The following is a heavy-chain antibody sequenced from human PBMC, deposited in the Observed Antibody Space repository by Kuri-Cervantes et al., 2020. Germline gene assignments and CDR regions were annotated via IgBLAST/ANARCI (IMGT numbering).Heavy chain of an antibody. D-gene: IGHD2-2*01. V-gene: IGHV3-23*01. CDR2: ISGSGGST. CDR3: AKDRPYCSSTSCYYYYGMDV. CDR1: GFTFSSYA. J-gene: IGHJ6*02. Sequence: GEPLKISCAASGFTFSSYAMSWVRQAPGKGLEWVSAISGSGGSTYYADSVKGRFTISRDNSKNTLYLQMNSLRAEDTAVYYCAKDRPYCSSTSCYYYYGMDVWGQGTTVTVSS.